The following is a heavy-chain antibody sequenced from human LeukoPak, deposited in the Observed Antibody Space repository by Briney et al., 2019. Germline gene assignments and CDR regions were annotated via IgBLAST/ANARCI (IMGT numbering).Heavy chain of an antibody. D-gene: IGHD2-2*01. Sequence: PGGSLRLSCAASGFTFSSYSMNWVRQAPGKGLEWVSSISSSSSYIYYADSVKGRFTISRDNAKNSLYLQMNSLRAEDTAVYYCAREGQLLLRHAFDIWGQGTMVTVSS. CDR3: AREGQLLLRHAFDI. V-gene: IGHV3-21*01. CDR1: GFTFSSYS. J-gene: IGHJ3*02. CDR2: ISSSSSYI.